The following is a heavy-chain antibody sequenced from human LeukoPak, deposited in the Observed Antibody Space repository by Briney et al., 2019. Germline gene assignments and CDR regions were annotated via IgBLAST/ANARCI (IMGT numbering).Heavy chain of an antibody. J-gene: IGHJ4*02. CDR1: GFIASNKY. CDR2: IRSDGTT. CDR3: ARRRGGYGEGELDY. D-gene: IGHD4-17*01. V-gene: IGHV3-66*04. Sequence: PGGSLRLSCAASGFIASNKYMSWVRQAPGKGLEWVSTIRSDGTTDYADSVKCRFTITRDDSKNTAYLQMDSLRVEDTAVYSCARRRGGYGEGELDYWGQGTLVTVSS.